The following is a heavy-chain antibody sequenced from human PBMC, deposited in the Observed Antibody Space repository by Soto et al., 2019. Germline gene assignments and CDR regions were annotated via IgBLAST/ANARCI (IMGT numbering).Heavy chain of an antibody. CDR2: IDPSDSYT. V-gene: IGHV5-10-1*01. Sequence: VESLRSWCNDSGYTFTNYWINWVLQMPGKGLEWMGRIDPSDSYTNYSPSFQGHVTISADKSISTASLQWSSLKASDSAIYYCARQAKYDILTGYFPFDDWGQGTLVTVSS. D-gene: IGHD3-9*01. CDR1: GYTFTNYW. J-gene: IGHJ4*02. CDR3: ARQAKYDILTGYFPFDD.